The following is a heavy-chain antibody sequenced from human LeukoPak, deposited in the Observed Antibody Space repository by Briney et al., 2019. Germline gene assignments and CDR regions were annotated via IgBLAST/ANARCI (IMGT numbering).Heavy chain of an antibody. J-gene: IGHJ6*03. CDR1: GYTFTSYG. V-gene: IGHV1-18*01. CDR3: AREDRECGGDCYRDYYMDV. CDR2: ISAYNGNT. Sequence: EASVKVSCKASGYTFTSYGISWVRQAPGQGLEWMGWISAYNGNTNYAQKLQGRVTMTTDTSTSTAYMELRSLRSDDTAVYYCAREDRECGGDCYRDYYMDVWGKGTTVTISS. D-gene: IGHD2-21*02.